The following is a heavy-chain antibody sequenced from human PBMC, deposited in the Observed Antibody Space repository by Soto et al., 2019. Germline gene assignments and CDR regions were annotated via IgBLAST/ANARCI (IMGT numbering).Heavy chain of an antibody. CDR3: ARAGYSSSSSWFDP. V-gene: IGHV3-48*04. CDR2: ISSSSSTI. CDR1: GFTFSSYS. Sequence: PGGSLRLSCAASGFTFSSYSMNWVRQAPGKGLEWVSYISSSSSTIYYADSVKGRFTISRDNAKNSLYLQMNSLRAEDTAVYYCARAGYSSSSSWFDPWGQGTLVTVSS. J-gene: IGHJ5*02. D-gene: IGHD6-6*01.